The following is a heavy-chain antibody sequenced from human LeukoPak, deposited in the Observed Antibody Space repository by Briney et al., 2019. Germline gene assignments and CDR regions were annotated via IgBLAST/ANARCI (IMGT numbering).Heavy chain of an antibody. Sequence: SETLSLTCTVSGYSISSGYYWGWIRQPPGKGLEWVGSIYHSGSTYYNPSLKSRVTISVDTSKNQFSLKLSSVTAADTAVYYCARASDLNFDYWGQGTLVTVSP. J-gene: IGHJ4*02. CDR3: ARASDLNFDY. V-gene: IGHV4-38-2*02. CDR1: GYSISSGYY. CDR2: IYHSGST.